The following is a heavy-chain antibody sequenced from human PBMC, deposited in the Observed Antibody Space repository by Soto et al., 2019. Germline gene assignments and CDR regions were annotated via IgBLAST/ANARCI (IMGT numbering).Heavy chain of an antibody. CDR1: GYTFTSYY. CDR2: INPSGGST. CDR3: ARDLSETDSSHY. D-gene: IGHD3-22*01. Sequence: ASVKVSCKASGYTFTSYYMHWVRQAPGQGLEWMGIINPSGGSTSYAQKFQGRVTMTRDTSTSAVYMELSSLRSEDTAVYYCARDLSETDSSHYSGQATLVTVSS. V-gene: IGHV1-46*01. J-gene: IGHJ4*02.